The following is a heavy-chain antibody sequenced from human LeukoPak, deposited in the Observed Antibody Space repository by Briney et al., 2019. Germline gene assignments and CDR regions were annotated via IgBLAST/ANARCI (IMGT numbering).Heavy chain of an antibody. D-gene: IGHD3-22*01. Sequence: GGSLRLSCAASGFTVSTNYMSWVRQAPGKGLERVSIIYSGGSTYYADSVKGRFTISRHNSRNTLYLQMNSLRAEDTAVYYCARAVWGYYDSSAYGDAFDIWGRGTMVTVSS. CDR1: GFTVSTNY. CDR3: ARAVWGYYDSSAYGDAFDI. J-gene: IGHJ3*02. CDR2: IYSGGST. V-gene: IGHV3-53*04.